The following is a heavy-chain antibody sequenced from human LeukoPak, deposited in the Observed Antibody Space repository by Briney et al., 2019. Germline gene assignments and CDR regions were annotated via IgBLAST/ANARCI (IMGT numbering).Heavy chain of an antibody. V-gene: IGHV3-33*08. Sequence: GGSLRLSCAASGFTFSSYGMHWVRQAPGKGLEWVAVIWYDGSNKYYADSVKGRFTISRDNSKNTLYLQMNSLRAEDTAVYYCARDLSSGWTPAWFDPWGQGTLVTVSS. J-gene: IGHJ5*02. CDR3: ARDLSSGWTPAWFDP. CDR2: IWYDGSNK. CDR1: GFTFSSYG. D-gene: IGHD6-19*01.